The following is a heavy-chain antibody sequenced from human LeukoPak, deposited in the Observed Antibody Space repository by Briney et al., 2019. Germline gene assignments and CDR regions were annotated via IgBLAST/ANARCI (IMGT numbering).Heavy chain of an antibody. J-gene: IGHJ4*02. CDR2: IYYSGST. Sequence: SETLSLTCTVSGGSISSSNHHWDWIRQPPGKGLEWVGNIYYSGSTYYNPSLKSRVTISVDTSRNHFSLRLSSVTAADTAVYYDYWGQGTLVTVSS. CDR3: Y. V-gene: IGHV4-39*01. CDR1: GGSISSSNHH.